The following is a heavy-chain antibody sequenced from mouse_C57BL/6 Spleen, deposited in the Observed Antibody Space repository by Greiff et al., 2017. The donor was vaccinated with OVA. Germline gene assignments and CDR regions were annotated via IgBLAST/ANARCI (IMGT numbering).Heavy chain of an antibody. V-gene: IGHV5-9-1*02. CDR1: GFTFSSYA. CDR2: ISSGGDYI. Sequence: EVHLVESGEGLVKPGGSLKLSCAASGFTFSSYAMSWVRQTPEKRLEWVAYISSGGDYIYYADTVKGRFTISRDNARNTLYLQMSSLKSEDTAMYYCTRDRDYYGSRNWYFDVWGTGTTVTVSS. CDR3: TRDRDYYGSRNWYFDV. J-gene: IGHJ1*03. D-gene: IGHD1-1*01.